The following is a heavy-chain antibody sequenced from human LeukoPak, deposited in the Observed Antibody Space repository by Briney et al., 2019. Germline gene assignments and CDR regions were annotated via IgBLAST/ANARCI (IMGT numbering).Heavy chain of an antibody. CDR3: ATASPDIVVVPAAMEAFDY. CDR1: GYTLTELS. CDR2: FDPEDGET. V-gene: IGHV1-24*01. D-gene: IGHD2-2*01. Sequence: ASVTVSCMVSGYTLTELSMHWVRQAPGKGLEWMGGFDPEDGETIYAQKFQGRVTMTEDTSTDTAYMELSSLRSEDTAVYYCATASPDIVVVPAAMEAFDYWGQGTLVTVSS. J-gene: IGHJ4*02.